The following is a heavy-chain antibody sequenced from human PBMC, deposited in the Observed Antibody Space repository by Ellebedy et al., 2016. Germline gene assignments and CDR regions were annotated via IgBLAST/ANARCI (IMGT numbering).Heavy chain of an antibody. CDR3: ARGSIGALYYYGMDV. J-gene: IGHJ6*02. V-gene: IGHV4-59*08. CDR1: GGSMSSYH. CDR2: IYYSGST. D-gene: IGHD3-16*01. Sequence: SETLSLTCSVSGGSMSSYHWSWIRQPPGKGLEWIGYIYYSGSTNYNPSLKSRVTISVDTSKNQFSLKLSSVTAADTAVYYCARGSIGALYYYGMDVWGQGTTVTVSS.